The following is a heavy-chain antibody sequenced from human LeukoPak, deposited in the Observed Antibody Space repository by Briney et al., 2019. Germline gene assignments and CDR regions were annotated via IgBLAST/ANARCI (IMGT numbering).Heavy chain of an antibody. V-gene: IGHV3-74*01. CDR1: GFAFSGYW. CDR2: INGDGYSI. CDR3: AKDWRRIVVVGPITRHGNYMDV. D-gene: IGHD2-15*01. J-gene: IGHJ6*03. Sequence: PGGSLRLSCAASGFAFSGYWMHWVRQAPGKGLVWLSRINGDGYSISYADSVKGRFTISRDNAKNTLYLQMNSLRPEDTAVYYCAKDWRRIVVVGPITRHGNYMDVWGKGTTVTISS.